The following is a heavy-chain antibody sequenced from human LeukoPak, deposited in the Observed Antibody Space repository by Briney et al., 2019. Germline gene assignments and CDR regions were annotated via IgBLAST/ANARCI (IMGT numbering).Heavy chain of an antibody. V-gene: IGHV3-7*03. CDR3: TTDVTYYYDSSGYYYSQTPPGPRSYEVVYSDY. CDR1: GGSISSSNW. J-gene: IGHJ4*02. D-gene: IGHD3-22*01. Sequence: PSGTLSLTCAVSGGSISSSNWLSWVGQAPGKGLEWVANIKQDGREKYYVDSVRRRFTISRDNAKNSLYLQMNSLRAKDTAVYYCTTDVTYYYDSSGYYYSQTPPGPRSYEVVYSDYWGQGTLVTVSS. CDR2: IKQDGREK.